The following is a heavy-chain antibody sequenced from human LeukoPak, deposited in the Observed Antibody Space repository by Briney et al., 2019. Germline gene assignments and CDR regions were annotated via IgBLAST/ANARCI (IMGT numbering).Heavy chain of an antibody. J-gene: IGHJ6*02. Sequence: GASVKVSCKASGYTFTSYYMHWVRQAPGQGLEWMGIINPSGGSTSYAQKFQGRVTMTRDTSTSTVYMELSSLRSEDTAVYYCARDYIVVVTRVTYYYGMDVWGQGTTVTVSS. V-gene: IGHV1-46*01. D-gene: IGHD2-15*01. CDR2: INPSGGST. CDR1: GYTFTSYY. CDR3: ARDYIVVVTRVTYYYGMDV.